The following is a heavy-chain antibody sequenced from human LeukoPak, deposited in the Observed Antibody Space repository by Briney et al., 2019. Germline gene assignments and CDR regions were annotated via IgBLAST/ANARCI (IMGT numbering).Heavy chain of an antibody. V-gene: IGHV3-66*01. D-gene: IGHD6-13*01. CDR2: IYGGGTT. J-gene: IGHJ4*02. CDR1: GFTVSLSY. Sequence: PGGSLRLSCAASGFTVSLSYLSWVRQAPGKGLEWVSGIYGGGTTFFADSVKGRVIVYRDNSKNTLYFEMNNLRAEDTAVYYCARDHSSSWSLADWGQGTLVTVSS. CDR3: ARDHSSSWSLAD.